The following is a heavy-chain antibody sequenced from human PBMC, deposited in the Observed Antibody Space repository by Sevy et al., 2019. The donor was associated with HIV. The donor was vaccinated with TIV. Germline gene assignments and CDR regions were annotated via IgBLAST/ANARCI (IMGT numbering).Heavy chain of an antibody. CDR2: ISSSSSYI. Sequence: GGSLRLSCAASGFTFSSYSMNWVRQAPGKGLEWVSSISSSSSYIYYADSVKGRFTISRDNAKNSLYLQMNSLRAEDTAVYYCARVGYCSSTSCPLNTGYWDYWGQGTLVTVSS. J-gene: IGHJ4*02. D-gene: IGHD2-2*01. CDR3: ARVGYCSSTSCPLNTGYWDY. V-gene: IGHV3-21*01. CDR1: GFTFSSYS.